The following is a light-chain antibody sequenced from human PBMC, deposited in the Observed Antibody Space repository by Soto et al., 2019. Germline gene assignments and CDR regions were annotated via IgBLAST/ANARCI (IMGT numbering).Light chain of an antibody. CDR3: QQYYSTPPT. Sequence: DIVMTQSPDSLAVSLGERATINCKSSPSVLYRSDNKNYLAWYQQKPGQPPKLLIYWASTRESGVPDRFSGSGSGTDFALTISSLQAEDVAVYYCQQYYSTPPTLGGGTKVDIK. J-gene: IGKJ4*01. CDR1: PSVLYRSDNKNY. CDR2: WAS. V-gene: IGKV4-1*01.